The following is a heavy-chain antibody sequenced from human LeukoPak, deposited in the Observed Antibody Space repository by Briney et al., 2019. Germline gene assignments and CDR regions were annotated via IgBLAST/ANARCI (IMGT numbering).Heavy chain of an antibody. V-gene: IGHV3-74*01. J-gene: IGHJ6*03. Sequence: GGSLRLSCAASGFTFSSYWMHWVRQAPGKGLVWVSRINTDGSSTSNADSVKGRFTISRDNAKNTVYLQMNSLRAEDTAVYYCARDGAYYDFWSGKSYYYYYMDVWGKGTTVTVSS. D-gene: IGHD3-3*01. CDR2: INTDGSST. CDR3: ARDGAYYDFWSGKSYYYYYMDV. CDR1: GFTFSSYW.